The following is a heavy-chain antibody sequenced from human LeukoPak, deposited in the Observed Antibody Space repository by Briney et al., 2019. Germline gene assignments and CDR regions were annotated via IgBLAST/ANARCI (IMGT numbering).Heavy chain of an antibody. CDR3: ARGIMTTAQYYYYYMDV. CDR1: GYTFTGYY. J-gene: IGHJ6*03. Sequence: ASVKVSCKASGYTFTGYYMHWVRQAPGQGLEWMGWINPNSGGAKYAQNFQGRVIMTTDTSISTAYMELSSLRSEDTAVYYCARGIMTTAQYYYYYMDVWGKGTTVTVSS. V-gene: IGHV1-2*02. D-gene: IGHD4-11*01. CDR2: INPNSGGA.